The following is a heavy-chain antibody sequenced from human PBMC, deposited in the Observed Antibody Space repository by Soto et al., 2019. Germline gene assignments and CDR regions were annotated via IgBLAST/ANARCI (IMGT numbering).Heavy chain of an antibody. CDR2: IRSKADNYAK. CDR3: ARLAEWEYYDGMDV. V-gene: IGHV3-73*02. J-gene: IGHJ6*02. D-gene: IGHD1-26*01. Sequence: EVQLVESGGGLVQPGGSLKLSCAVSGFTFSVSAIHWVRQASGKGLEWVGRIRSKADNYAKAYGASVKGRFSISRDDSKNTAYLQMSSLNTEDTAVYYCARLAEWEYYDGMDVWGQGTTVTVSS. CDR1: GFTFSVSA.